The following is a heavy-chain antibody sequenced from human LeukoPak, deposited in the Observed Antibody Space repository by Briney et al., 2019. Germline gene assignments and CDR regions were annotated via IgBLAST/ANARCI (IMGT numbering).Heavy chain of an antibody. CDR3: AKAGSIRFDY. CDR2: ISGSGRGGRT. D-gene: IGHD1-26*01. CDR1: GFTFSSSA. Sequence: GGSLRLSCAASGFTFSSSAMSWVRQAPGKGLEWVSGISGSGRGGRTYYADSVKGRFTISRDNSKNTLYPQMNSLRAEDTAVYYCAKAGSIRFDYWGQGTLVTVSS. V-gene: IGHV3-23*01. J-gene: IGHJ4*02.